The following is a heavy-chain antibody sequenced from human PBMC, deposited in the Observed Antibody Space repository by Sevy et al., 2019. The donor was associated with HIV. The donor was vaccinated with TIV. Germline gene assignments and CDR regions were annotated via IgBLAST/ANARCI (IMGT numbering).Heavy chain of an antibody. Sequence: GGSLRLSCAASGFSVSSNYMSWVRQAPGKGLEWVSPIYSSGRPYYGDSVKGRFTISRDDSKNTLYLQMNGVRAEDTALYYCTRVHSGGYPFDYWGQGSLVTVSS. J-gene: IGHJ4*02. D-gene: IGHD3-22*01. CDR2: IYSSGRP. V-gene: IGHV3-53*01. CDR1: GFSVSSNY. CDR3: TRVHSGGYPFDY.